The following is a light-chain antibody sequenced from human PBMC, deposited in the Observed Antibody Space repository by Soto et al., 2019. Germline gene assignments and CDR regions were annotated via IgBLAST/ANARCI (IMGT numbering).Light chain of an antibody. CDR3: QTWCTGIRV. Sequence: QSVLTQSPSASASLGASVKLTCTLSGGHSSDAIAWLQQQPERGPRYLMRVNSDGSHRKGDGIPDRFSGSISGAERYLTISSLQSEDEADYYCQTWCTGIRVFGGGTKLTVL. CDR1: GGHSSDA. V-gene: IGLV4-69*01. J-gene: IGLJ2*01. CDR2: VNSDGSH.